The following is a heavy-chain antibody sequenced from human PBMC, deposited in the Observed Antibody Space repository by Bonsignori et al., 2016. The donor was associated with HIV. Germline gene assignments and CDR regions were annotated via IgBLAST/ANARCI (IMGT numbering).Heavy chain of an antibody. D-gene: IGHD6-6*01. CDR3: AREGYSSSPGGFDY. J-gene: IGHJ4*02. V-gene: IGHV3-7*03. Sequence: WIRQPPGKGLEWVANIKQDGSEKYYVDSVKGRFTISRDNAKNSLYLQMNSLRAEDTAVYYCAREGYSSSPGGFDYWGQGTLVTVSS. CDR2: IKQDGSEK.